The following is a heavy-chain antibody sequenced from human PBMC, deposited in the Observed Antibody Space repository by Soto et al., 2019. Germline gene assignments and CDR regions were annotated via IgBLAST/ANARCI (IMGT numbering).Heavy chain of an antibody. D-gene: IGHD3-22*01. CDR2: IDWDDDK. CDR1: GFSLSTSGMC. CDR3: ARDVWYYDSSGYYAGGYYYYGMDV. Sequence: SCPTLVNPTQTLTLTCTFSGFSLSTSGMCVSWIRQPPGKALEWLALIDWDDDKYYSTSLKTRLTISKDTSKNQVVLTMTNMDPVDTATYYCARDVWYYDSSGYYAGGYYYYGMDVWGQGTMVTVSS. J-gene: IGHJ6*02. V-gene: IGHV2-70*01.